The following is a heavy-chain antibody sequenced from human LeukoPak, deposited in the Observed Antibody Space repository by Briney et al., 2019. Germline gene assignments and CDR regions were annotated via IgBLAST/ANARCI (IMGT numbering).Heavy chain of an antibody. CDR1: GGSISSYY. Sequence: SETLSLTCTVSGGSISSYYWSWIRQPAGKGLEWIGRIYTSGSTNYNPSLKSRVTMSVDTSKNQFSLKLSSVTAADTAVYYCARDWPSLTDSSGWYDAFDIWGQGTMVTVSS. CDR3: ARDWPSLTDSSGWYDAFDI. D-gene: IGHD6-19*01. V-gene: IGHV4-4*07. J-gene: IGHJ3*02. CDR2: IYTSGST.